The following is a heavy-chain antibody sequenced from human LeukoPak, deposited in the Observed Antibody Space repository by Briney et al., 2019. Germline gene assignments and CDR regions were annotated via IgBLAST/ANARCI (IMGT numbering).Heavy chain of an antibody. CDR3: VKGSPQSAWAFYPGFDY. J-gene: IGHJ4*02. CDR2: ISWNSGTI. V-gene: IGHV3-9*01. CDR1: GFTFDDYA. Sequence: GGSLRLSCEASGFTFDDYAMHWVRQVPGKGLEWVSGISWNSGTIGYADSVKGRFTISRDNAKNSLYLQMNSLRTEDTALYYCVKGSPQSAWAFYPGFDYWGQGTPVTVSS.